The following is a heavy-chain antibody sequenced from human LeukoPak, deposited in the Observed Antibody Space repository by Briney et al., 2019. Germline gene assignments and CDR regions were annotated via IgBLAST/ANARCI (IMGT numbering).Heavy chain of an antibody. CDR3: AKDYYDSSGYYLN. V-gene: IGHV3-23*01. J-gene: IGHJ4*02. CDR1: GFTFSSYS. CDR2: ISGSGGST. D-gene: IGHD3-22*01. Sequence: GGSLRPSCAASGFTFSSYSMNWVRQAPGKGLEWVSAISGSGGSTYYADSVKGRFTISRDNSKNTLYLQMNSLRAEDTAVYYCAKDYYDSSGYYLNWGQGTLVTVSS.